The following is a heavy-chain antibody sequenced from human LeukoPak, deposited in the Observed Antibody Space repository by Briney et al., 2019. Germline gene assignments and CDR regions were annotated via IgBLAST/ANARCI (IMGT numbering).Heavy chain of an antibody. CDR2: IYYSGNT. CDR1: GGSISNYY. CDR3: ARAPDFSAGTDAFDI. V-gene: IGHV4-59*12. D-gene: IGHD3-10*01. Sequence: PSETLSLTCTVSGGSISNYYWNWIRQPPGKGLEWIGYIYYSGNTNYNPSLKSRVTISVDRSKNQFSLKLTSVTAADTAVYYCARAPDFSAGTDAFDIWGQGTLVTVSS. J-gene: IGHJ3*02.